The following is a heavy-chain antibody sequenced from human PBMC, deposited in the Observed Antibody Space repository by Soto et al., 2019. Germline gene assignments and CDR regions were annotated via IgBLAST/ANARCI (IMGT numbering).Heavy chain of an antibody. CDR3: AAGYCSSTSCYTGWDYDYGMDV. D-gene: IGHD2-2*02. Sequence: GESLKISCKGSGYSFTSYWISWVRQMPGKGLEWMGRIDPSDSYTNYSPSFQGHVTISADKSISTAYLQWSSLKASDTAMYYCAAGYCSSTSCYTGWDYDYGMDVWGQWTTVTVSS. J-gene: IGHJ6*02. CDR2: IDPSDSYT. CDR1: GYSFTSYW. V-gene: IGHV5-10-1*01.